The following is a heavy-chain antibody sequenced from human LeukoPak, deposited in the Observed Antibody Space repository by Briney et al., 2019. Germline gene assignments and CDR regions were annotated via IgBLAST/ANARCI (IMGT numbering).Heavy chain of an antibody. V-gene: IGHV4-61*02. CDR2: IYTSGST. CDR1: GGSISSGSYY. Sequence: SQTLSLTCTVSGGSISSGSYYWSWIRQPAGKGLEWIGRIYTSGSTNYNPSLKSRVTISVDTSKNQLSLKLSSVTAADTAVYYCAGTSLVPAAPNWFDPWGQGTLVTVSS. D-gene: IGHD2-2*01. CDR3: AGTSLVPAAPNWFDP. J-gene: IGHJ5*02.